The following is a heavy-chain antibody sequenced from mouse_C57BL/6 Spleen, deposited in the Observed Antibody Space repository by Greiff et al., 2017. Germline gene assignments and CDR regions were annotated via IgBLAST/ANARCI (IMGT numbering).Heavy chain of an antibody. CDR3: ARGNYYSNYFDY. Sequence: VQGVESGAELARPGASVKLSCKASGYTFTSYGISWVKQRTGQGLEWIGEIYPRSGNTYYNEKFKGKATLTADKSSSTAYMELRSLTSEDSAVYFCARGNYYSNYFDYWGQGTTLTGSS. CDR2: IYPRSGNT. J-gene: IGHJ2*01. D-gene: IGHD2-5*01. CDR1: GYTFTSYG. V-gene: IGHV1-81*01.